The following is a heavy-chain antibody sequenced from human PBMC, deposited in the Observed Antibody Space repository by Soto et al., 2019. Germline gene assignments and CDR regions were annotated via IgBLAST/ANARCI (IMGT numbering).Heavy chain of an antibody. Sequence: QVQLVQSGAEVKMPGSSVKVSCKASGGTFSSYAISWVRQAPGQGLEWMGGIIPIFSTANYAQRFQGRVTITADGSTSTAYMELSSLRSDDTAVYYCAGWGHNYGPDYWGQGTLFAVSS. CDR3: AGWGHNYGPDY. CDR2: IIPIFSTA. D-gene: IGHD5-18*01. V-gene: IGHV1-69*01. CDR1: GGTFSSYA. J-gene: IGHJ4*02.